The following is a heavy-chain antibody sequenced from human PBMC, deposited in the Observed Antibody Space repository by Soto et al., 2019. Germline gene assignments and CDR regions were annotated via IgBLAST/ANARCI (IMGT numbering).Heavy chain of an antibody. J-gene: IGHJ3*02. CDR3: ASGGNGGYDAFDI. CDR1: GFTFSSYG. CDR2: IWYDGSNK. D-gene: IGHD2-15*01. V-gene: IGHV3-33*01. Sequence: GGSLRLSCAASGFTFSSYGMHWVRRAPGKGLEWVAVIWYDGSNKYYADSVKGRFTISRDNSKNTLYLQMNSLRAEDTAVYYCASGGNGGYDAFDIWGQGTMVTVSS.